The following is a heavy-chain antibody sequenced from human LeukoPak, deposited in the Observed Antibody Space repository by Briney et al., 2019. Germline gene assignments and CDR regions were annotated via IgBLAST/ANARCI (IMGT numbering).Heavy chain of an antibody. CDR1: EFTFSSYW. V-gene: IGHV3-7*01. CDR2: IKQDGGQI. Sequence: GGSLRLSCAASEFTFSSYWMSWVRQAPGKGLEWVANIKQDGGQIYYLESVKGRFTVSRDNAKNSLYLQMNSLRAEDTAVYYCARLGARQMLEYWGQGTLATVSS. CDR3: ARLGARQMLEY. J-gene: IGHJ4*02. D-gene: IGHD4-17*01.